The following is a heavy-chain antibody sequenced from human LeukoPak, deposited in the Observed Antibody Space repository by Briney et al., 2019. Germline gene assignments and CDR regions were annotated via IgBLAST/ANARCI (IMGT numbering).Heavy chain of an antibody. J-gene: IGHJ6*02. D-gene: IGHD5-18*01. V-gene: IGHV1-18*01. Sequence: ASVKVSCKSSGYTYTSYGIIWVRHAPGQGLEWMGWISAYNRNTNYAQKFQDRVTMTTDSSTTTAYMELRSLTSDDTALYYCARDTAVAYYGMDVWGQGTTVTVSS. CDR2: ISAYNRNT. CDR3: ARDTAVAYYGMDV. CDR1: GYTYTSYG.